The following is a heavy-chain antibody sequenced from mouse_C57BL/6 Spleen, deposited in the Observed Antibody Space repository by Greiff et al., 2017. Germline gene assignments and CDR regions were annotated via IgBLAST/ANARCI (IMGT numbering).Heavy chain of an antibody. CDR1: GYTFTSYW. V-gene: IGHV1-61*01. CDR2: IYPSDSET. D-gene: IGHD2-3*01. J-gene: IGHJ2*01. Sequence: QVQLKQPGAELVRPGSSVKLSCKASGYTFTSYWMDWVKQRPGQGLEWIGNIYPSDSETHYNQKFKDKATLTVDKSSSTAYMQLSSLTSEDSAVYYCARRGADGYYVDYWGQGTTLTVSS. CDR3: ARRGADGYYVDY.